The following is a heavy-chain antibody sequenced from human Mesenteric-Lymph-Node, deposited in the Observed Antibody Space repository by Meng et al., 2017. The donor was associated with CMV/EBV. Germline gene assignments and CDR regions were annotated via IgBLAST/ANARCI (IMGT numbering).Heavy chain of an antibody. CDR3: ARVAGCPDY. J-gene: IGHJ4*02. Sequence: RLSCVASGFTFSVFGMNWVRQAPGRGLEWVSSISSSSDYIYYADSVKGRFTISRDNAKNSLYLQMNSLRAEDTAMYYCARVAGCPDYWGQGTLVTVSS. CDR1: GFTFSVFG. D-gene: IGHD2-15*01. CDR2: ISSSSDYI. V-gene: IGHV3-21*06.